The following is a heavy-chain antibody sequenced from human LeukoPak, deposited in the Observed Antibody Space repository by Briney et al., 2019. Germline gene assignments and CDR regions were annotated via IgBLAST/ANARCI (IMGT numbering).Heavy chain of an antibody. CDR1: GFTFSSYS. V-gene: IGHV3-21*01. D-gene: IGHD2-21*02. CDR3: ARDFAAPYCGGDCSGYHYGMDV. Sequence: GGSLRLSCAASGFTFSSYSMNWVRQAPGKGLEWVSSISSSSYIYYADSVKGRFTISRDNAKNSLYLQMNSLRAEDTAVYYCARDFAAPYCGGDCSGYHYGMDVWGQGTTVTVSS. J-gene: IGHJ6*02. CDR2: ISSSSYI.